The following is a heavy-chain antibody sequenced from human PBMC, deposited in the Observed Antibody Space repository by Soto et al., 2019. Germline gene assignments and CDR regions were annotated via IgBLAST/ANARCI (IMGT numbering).Heavy chain of an antibody. D-gene: IGHD2-21*02. J-gene: IGHJ4*02. V-gene: IGHV1-18*01. CDR3: ARSDVGVVVTATPDY. CDR1: GYTFTSYG. Sequence: QVQLVQSGAEVKKPGASVKVSCKASGYTFTSYGISWVRQAPGQGLEWMGWISAYNGNTNYAQKLQGRVTMTTDTSTSTAYVELRSLRSDDTAVYYCARSDVGVVVTATPDYWGQGTLVTVSS. CDR2: ISAYNGNT.